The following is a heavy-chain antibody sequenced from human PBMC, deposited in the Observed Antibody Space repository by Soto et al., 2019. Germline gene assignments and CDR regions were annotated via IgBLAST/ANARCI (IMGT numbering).Heavy chain of an antibody. CDR1: VYTHNELS. D-gene: IGHD3-10*01. CDR2: IDAENGET. CDR3: ARAWFGPIDY. J-gene: IGHJ4*02. V-gene: IGHV1-24*01. Sequence: GASVKVSCKVSVYTHNELSMHWVRQAHGKRLEWMGGIDAENGETIYAQKFQGRVTITRDTSASTAYMELSSLRSEDTAVYYCARAWFGPIDYWGQGTLVTVSS.